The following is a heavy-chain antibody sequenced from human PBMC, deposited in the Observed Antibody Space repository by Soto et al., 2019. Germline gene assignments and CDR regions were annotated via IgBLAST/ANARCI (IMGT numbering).Heavy chain of an antibody. CDR1: GFTFSDYY. J-gene: IGHJ3*02. V-gene: IGHV3-11*01. D-gene: IGHD2-15*01. CDR2: ISSSGSTI. Sequence: PGGSLRLSCAASGFTFSDYYMSWIRQAPGKGLEWVSYISSSGSTIYYADSVKGRFTISRDNAKNSLYLQMNSLRAEDTAVYYCARDYCSGGSCYLSGAFDIWGQGTMVTVS. CDR3: ARDYCSGGSCYLSGAFDI.